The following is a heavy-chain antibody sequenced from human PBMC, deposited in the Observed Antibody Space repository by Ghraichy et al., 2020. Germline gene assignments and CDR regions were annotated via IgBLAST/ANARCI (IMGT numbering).Heavy chain of an antibody. Sequence: GGSLRLSCAASGFTFSSYSMNWVRQAPGKGLEWVSSISSSSSYIYYADSVKGRFTISRDNAKNSLYLQMNSLRAEDTAVYYCARIGCSGGSCYSEYYYYGMDVWGQGTTVTVSS. J-gene: IGHJ6*02. V-gene: IGHV3-21*01. CDR1: GFTFSSYS. D-gene: IGHD2-15*01. CDR2: ISSSSSYI. CDR3: ARIGCSGGSCYSEYYYYGMDV.